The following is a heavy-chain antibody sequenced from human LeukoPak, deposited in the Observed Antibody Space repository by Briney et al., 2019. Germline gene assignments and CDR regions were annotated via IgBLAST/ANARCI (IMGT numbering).Heavy chain of an antibody. J-gene: IGHJ4*02. CDR2: TNPNRGGT. CDR1: GYTFTGYY. CDR3: ALNIGYCSSTSCYLNFFDY. Sequence: GASVKVSCRASGYTFTGYYMHWVRQDPGQGLEWLGRTNPNRGGTNYAQKFQGRVTITRNKSIGTAYMELSRLRSDDTAVYYCALNIGYCSSTSCYLNFFDYWGQGTLVTVSS. V-gene: IGHV1-2*06. D-gene: IGHD2-2*01.